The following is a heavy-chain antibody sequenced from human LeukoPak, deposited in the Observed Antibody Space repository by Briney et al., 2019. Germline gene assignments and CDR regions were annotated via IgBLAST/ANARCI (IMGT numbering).Heavy chain of an antibody. Sequence: SETLSLTCTVSGGSISSYYWSWIRQPAGKGLEWIGRIYTSGSTNYNPSLKSRVTMSVDTSKNQFSLKLSSETAADTAVYYCARDRYSITMVRGVIIGVGYYYYMDVWGKGTTVTIPS. J-gene: IGHJ6*03. V-gene: IGHV4-4*07. D-gene: IGHD3-10*01. CDR1: GGSISSYY. CDR3: ARDRYSITMVRGVIIGVGYYYYMDV. CDR2: IYTSGST.